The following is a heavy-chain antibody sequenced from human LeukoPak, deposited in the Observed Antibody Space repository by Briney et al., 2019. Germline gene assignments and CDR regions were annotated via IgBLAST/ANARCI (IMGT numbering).Heavy chain of an antibody. D-gene: IGHD2-15*01. V-gene: IGHV3-7*01. CDR3: ARGYCSGGSCYSAPTD. J-gene: IGHJ4*02. Sequence: PGGTLRLSCAASGFTFSSYGMSWVRQAPGKGLEWVANIKQDGSEKYCVDSVKGRFTISRDNAKNSLYLQMNSLRAEDTAVFYCARGYCSGGSCYSAPTDWGQGTLVTVSS. CDR2: IKQDGSEK. CDR1: GFTFSSYG.